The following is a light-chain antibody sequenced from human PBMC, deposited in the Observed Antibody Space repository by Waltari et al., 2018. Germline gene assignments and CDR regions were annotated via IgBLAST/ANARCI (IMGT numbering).Light chain of an antibody. Sequence: TIQGRQIISSYLSGYHQKPGKAPNLRIYGASTLQSGVPSRFSGGGSGTDFTLTISSLQPEDSATYYCQQTYNYPFTFGQGTKVEIK. CDR3: QQTYNYPFT. J-gene: IGKJ2*01. CDR1: QIISSY. V-gene: IGKV1-39*01. CDR2: GAS.